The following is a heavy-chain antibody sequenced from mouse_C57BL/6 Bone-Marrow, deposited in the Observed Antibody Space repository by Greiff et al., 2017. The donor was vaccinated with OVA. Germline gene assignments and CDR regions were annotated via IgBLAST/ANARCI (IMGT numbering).Heavy chain of an antibody. CDR1: GFNIKDDY. J-gene: IGHJ2*01. CDR2: IDPANGDT. D-gene: IGHD2-5*01. Sequence: EVQLQQSGAELVRPGASVKLSCTASGFNIKDDYMHWVKQRPEQGLEWIGWIDPANGDTEYASKFQGKATITADTSSNTAYLQLSSLTSEDTAVYYCTTGAYYSNYDLDYWGQGTTLTVSS. V-gene: IGHV14-4*01. CDR3: TTGAYYSNYDLDY.